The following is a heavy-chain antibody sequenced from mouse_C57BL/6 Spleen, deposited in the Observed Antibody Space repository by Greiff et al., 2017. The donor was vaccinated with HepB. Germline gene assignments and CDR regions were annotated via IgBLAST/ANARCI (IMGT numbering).Heavy chain of an antibody. J-gene: IGHJ3*01. CDR3: ARSDYYGSSYIFAY. CDR1: GYTFTSYW. CDR2: IHPNSGST. Sequence: QVQLQQPGAELVKPGASVKLSCKASGYTFTSYWMHWVKQRPGQGLEWIGMIHPNSGSTNYNEKFKSKATLTVDKSSSTAYMQLSSLTSEDSAVYYCARSDYYGSSYIFAYWGQGTLVTVSA. D-gene: IGHD1-1*01. V-gene: IGHV1-64*01.